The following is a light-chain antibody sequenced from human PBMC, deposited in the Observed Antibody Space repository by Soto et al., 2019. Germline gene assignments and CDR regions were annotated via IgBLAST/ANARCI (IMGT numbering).Light chain of an antibody. Sequence: PVERATLSCRASQSVSSNHLAWYQQKPGQAPRLLIYGGSSRATRIPVRFSGSGSETDFTLTITRLEPEDFAVYYRQQYSSSRTFGQGTKVDIK. J-gene: IGKJ1*01. CDR1: QSVSSNH. V-gene: IGKV3-20*01. CDR3: QQYSSSRT. CDR2: GGS.